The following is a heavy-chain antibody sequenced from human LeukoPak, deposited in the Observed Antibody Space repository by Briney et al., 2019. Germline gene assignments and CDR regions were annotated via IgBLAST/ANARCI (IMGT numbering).Heavy chain of an antibody. Sequence: GGSLRLSCATSGFTFSSYAMSWVRQAPEKGLEWVSSISDSGGSTYHADSVKGRFTISRDNSKNTLYLQMNSLRAEDTAVYYCARDQQNYYDSSGHWGQGTLVTVSS. CDR2: ISDSGGST. D-gene: IGHD3-22*01. CDR1: GFTFSSYA. V-gene: IGHV3-23*01. CDR3: ARDQQNYYDSSGH. J-gene: IGHJ4*02.